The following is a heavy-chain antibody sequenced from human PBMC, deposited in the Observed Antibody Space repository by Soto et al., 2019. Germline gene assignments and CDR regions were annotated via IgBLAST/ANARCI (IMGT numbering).Heavy chain of an antibody. V-gene: IGHV1-69*01. Sequence: QVQVVQSGVEVRRPGSSVKVSCKASGDTFNNCVISWVRQAPGQGLEWMGGIIPLCGTTDFAQRFQGRLTITTDESTTTAYMDLSRLRSEDTATYYCAAELGFGKLSVVWGQGTTVNASS. CDR3: AAELGFGKLSVV. CDR1: GDTFNNCV. D-gene: IGHD3-10*01. CDR2: IIPLCGTT. J-gene: IGHJ6*02.